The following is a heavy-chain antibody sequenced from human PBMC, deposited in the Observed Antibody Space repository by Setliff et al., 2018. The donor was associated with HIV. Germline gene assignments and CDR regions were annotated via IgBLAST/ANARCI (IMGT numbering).Heavy chain of an antibody. CDR1: GFTFSNYG. CDR3: AKDPPGFSHFLDY. Sequence: GGSLRLSCAASGFTFSNYGMHWIRQAPDKGLEWVAFIRFDGGDKYYADSVKGRFTISRDNSKNAPYLQMTGLRVEDTAVYFCAKDPPGFSHFLDYWGQGAVVTVSS. V-gene: IGHV3-30*02. CDR2: IRFDGGDK. J-gene: IGHJ4*02.